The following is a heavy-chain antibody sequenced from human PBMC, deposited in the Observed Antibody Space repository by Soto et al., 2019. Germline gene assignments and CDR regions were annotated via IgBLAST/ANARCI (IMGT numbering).Heavy chain of an antibody. D-gene: IGHD2-21*01. J-gene: IGHJ4*01. V-gene: IGHV2-70*01. CDR1: GFSLNTSAMC. CDR3: ARIPYRGGGPIVTFPHYCVDF. CDR2: INWDADE. Sequence: SGPTLVNPTQTLTLTCTLSGFSLNTSAMCVTWIRQAPGKALEWLALINWDADEYYNKSLKTRLTISKATSKNQVILTMTNMDPVDTATYYCARIPYRGGGPIVTFPHYCVDFWGQGSLGTVAS.